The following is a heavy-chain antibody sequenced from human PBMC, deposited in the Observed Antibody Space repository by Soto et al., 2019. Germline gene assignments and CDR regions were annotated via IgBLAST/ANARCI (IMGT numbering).Heavy chain of an antibody. V-gene: IGHV3-30*18. CDR2: ISYDGSNK. J-gene: IGHJ6*02. Sequence: QVQLVESGGGVVQPGRSLRLSCAASGFTFSSYGMHWVRQAPGKGLEWVAVISYDGSNKYYADSVKGRFTISRDNSKNTLYLQMNSLRAEDTAVYYCAKDGVRGAIDRSYGMDVWGQGTTVTVSS. D-gene: IGHD3-10*01. CDR1: GFTFSSYG. CDR3: AKDGVRGAIDRSYGMDV.